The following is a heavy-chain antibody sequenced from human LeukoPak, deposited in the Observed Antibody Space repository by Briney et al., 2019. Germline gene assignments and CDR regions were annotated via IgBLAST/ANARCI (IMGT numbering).Heavy chain of an antibody. CDR1: GFTVNSKY. J-gene: IGHJ3*02. CDR2: FCSGGST. D-gene: IGHD2-21*01. V-gene: IGHV3-66*01. CDR3: ARGVNDAFDI. Sequence: PGGSLRLSCAVSGFTVNSKYMSWVRQAPGKGLEWVSVFCSGGSTYYADSVKGRFTNSRDNSKNTLHLQMNSLRAEDTAVYYCARGVNDAFDIWGQGTMVTVSS.